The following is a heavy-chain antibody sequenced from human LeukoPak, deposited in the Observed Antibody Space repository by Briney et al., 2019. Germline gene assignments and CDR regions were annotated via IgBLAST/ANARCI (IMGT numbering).Heavy chain of an antibody. D-gene: IGHD6-13*01. CDR3: AKSIISSWWYNWFDP. CDR1: GFTFSSYA. Sequence: GGSLRLSCAASGFTFSSYAMSWVRQAPGGGLEWVSSISGTGSTTYYADSVKGRFTISRDNSKNTLYLQMNSLRAEDTAVYYCAKSIISSWWYNWFDPWGQGTLVTVSS. CDR2: ISGTGSTT. V-gene: IGHV3-23*01. J-gene: IGHJ5*02.